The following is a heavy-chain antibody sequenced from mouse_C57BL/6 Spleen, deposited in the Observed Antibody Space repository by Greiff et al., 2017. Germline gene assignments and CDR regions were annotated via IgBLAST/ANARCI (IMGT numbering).Heavy chain of an antibody. CDR2: INPNNGGT. D-gene: IGHD1-1*01. CDR1: GYTFTDYY. V-gene: IGHV1-26*01. J-gene: IGHJ4*01. Sequence: VQLQQSGPELVKPGASVKISCKASGYTFTDYYMNWVKQSHGKSLEWIGDINPNNGGTSYNQKFKGKATLTVDKSSSTAYMELRSLTSEDSAVYYCARDQSRGGYYAMDYWGQGTSVTVSS. CDR3: ARDQSRGGYYAMDY.